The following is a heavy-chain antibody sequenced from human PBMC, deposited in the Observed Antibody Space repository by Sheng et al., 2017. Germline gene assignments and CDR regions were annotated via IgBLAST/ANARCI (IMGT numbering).Heavy chain of an antibody. D-gene: IGHD3-22*01. CDR3: ARSPGLSGYTYNWFDP. Sequence: QVQLVQSGAEVKKPGSSVKVSCKASGGTFSSYAISWVRQAPGQGLEWMGGIIPIFGTANYAQKFQGRVTITADESTSTAYMELSSLRSEDTAVYYCARSPGLSGYTYNWFDPLGPGNPGHRLL. J-gene: IGHJ5*02. CDR1: GGTFSSYA. V-gene: IGHV1-69*13. CDR2: IIPIFGTA.